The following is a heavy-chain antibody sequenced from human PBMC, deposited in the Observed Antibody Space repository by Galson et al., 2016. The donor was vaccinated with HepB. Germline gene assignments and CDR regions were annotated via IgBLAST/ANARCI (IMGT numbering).Heavy chain of an antibody. CDR3: ARVRCSRTSCYVGGASDI. Sequence: PLSLTCTVSGGSISSGTYYWNWIRQPAGKGLEWIGRLFVSGTSDYSPSLKSRVTISVDTSESQFFLNLSSVTAADTAVYYCARVRCSRTSCYVGGASDIWGQGAMVTVSS. CDR1: GGSISSGTYY. D-gene: IGHD2-2*01. J-gene: IGHJ3*02. CDR2: LFVSGTS. V-gene: IGHV4-61*02.